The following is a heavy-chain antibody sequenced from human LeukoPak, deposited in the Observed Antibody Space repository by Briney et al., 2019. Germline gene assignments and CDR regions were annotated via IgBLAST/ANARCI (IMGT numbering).Heavy chain of an antibody. CDR2: CSRSSRTI. Sequence: PGGSLRLSCAASGFTFSAYNMYWVRQAPAKGLQWISYCSRSSRTIYYADSVKGRFTISRDDATNALYLQMNSLRDEDSAVYYCARAAGYYAPFDNWGQGTLVTASS. CDR1: GFTFSAYN. V-gene: IGHV3-48*02. D-gene: IGHD2-2*01. J-gene: IGHJ4*02. CDR3: ARAAGYYAPFDN.